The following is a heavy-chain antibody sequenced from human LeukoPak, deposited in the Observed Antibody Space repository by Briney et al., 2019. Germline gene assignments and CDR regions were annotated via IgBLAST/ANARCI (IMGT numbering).Heavy chain of an antibody. V-gene: IGHV3-23*01. CDR1: GFTFSYYA. CDR3: ALRGTTALNAFDI. J-gene: IGHJ3*02. CDR2: ITDSGSRT. D-gene: IGHD1/OR15-1a*01. Sequence: GGSLRLSCAASGFTFSYYAMTWVRQAPGKGPEWVSGITDSGSRTSYADSVKGRFTIPRDKSKNTLFLQMSSLRAEDTALYYCALRGTTALNAFDIWAKGQWSPSLQ.